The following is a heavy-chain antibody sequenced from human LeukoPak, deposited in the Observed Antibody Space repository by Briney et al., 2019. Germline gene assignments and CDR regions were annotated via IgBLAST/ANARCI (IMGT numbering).Heavy chain of an antibody. D-gene: IGHD2/OR15-2a*01. V-gene: IGHV1-69-2*01. CDR3: AIASMSGFDY. CDR1: GYTFTDYY. CDR2: VDPEDGET. Sequence: ASVKVSCKASGYTFTDYYMHWVQQAPGIGLEWMGLVDPEDGETIYAEKFQGRVTITADTSTDTAYMELSSLRSEDTAVYYCAIASMSGFDYWGQGTLVTVSS. J-gene: IGHJ4*02.